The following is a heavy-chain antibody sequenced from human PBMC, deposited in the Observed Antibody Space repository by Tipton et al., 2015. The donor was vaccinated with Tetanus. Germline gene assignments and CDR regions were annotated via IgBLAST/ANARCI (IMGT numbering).Heavy chain of an antibody. CDR3: ARSEQQLVRGYYYYYYMDV. D-gene: IGHD6-13*01. Sequence: TLSLTCTVSGGSIRSGGYYWSWIRQHPVKGLEWIGYIYYTGNTYYNPSLKSRLTISVDTSKNQFSLKLSSVTAADTAVYYCARSEQQLVRGYYYYYYMDVWGKGTTVTVSS. V-gene: IGHV4-31*03. CDR1: GGSIRSGGYY. J-gene: IGHJ6*03. CDR2: IYYTGNT.